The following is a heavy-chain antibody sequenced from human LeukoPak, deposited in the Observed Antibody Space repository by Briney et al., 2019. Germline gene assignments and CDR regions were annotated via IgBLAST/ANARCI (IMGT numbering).Heavy chain of an antibody. V-gene: IGHV1-2*02. D-gene: IGHD5-12*01. Sequence: GASVKVSCKVSGYTLTELSMHWVRQAPGQGLEWMGWINPNSGGTSYAQKFQGRVTMTRDTSISTAYMELSRLRSDDRAVYYCARDLSSGYDLGYFDPWGQGTLVTVSS. CDR2: INPNSGGT. J-gene: IGHJ5*02. CDR1: GYTLTELS. CDR3: ARDLSSGYDLGYFDP.